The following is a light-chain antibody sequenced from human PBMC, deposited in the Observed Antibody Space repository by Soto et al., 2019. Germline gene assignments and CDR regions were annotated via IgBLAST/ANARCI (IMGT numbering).Light chain of an antibody. CDR2: GTS. J-gene: IGLJ2*01. V-gene: IGLV1-40*01. Sequence: QSVLTQPPSVSGAPGQRVTISCTGSSSNIGAGYDVHWYQQLPGTAPKLLIYGTSNRPSGVPDRFSGSKSGTSASLAITGLQAEDEADYDCQSSDSSLCGSVFGGGTKLTVL. CDR1: SSNIGAGYD. CDR3: QSSDSSLCGSV.